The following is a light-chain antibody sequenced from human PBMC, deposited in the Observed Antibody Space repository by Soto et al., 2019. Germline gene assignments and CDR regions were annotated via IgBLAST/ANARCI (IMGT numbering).Light chain of an antibody. CDR2: GAS. CDR1: QSVSSSY. Sequence: EIVLTQSPGTLSLSPGERATLSCRASQSVSSSYLAWYQQKPGQAPRLLIYGASSRPTGIPDRFSGSGSGTDFTLTISRLEPEDFAVYYCQQYDNLPSITFGQGTRLEIK. V-gene: IGKV3-20*01. J-gene: IGKJ5*01. CDR3: QQYDNLPSIT.